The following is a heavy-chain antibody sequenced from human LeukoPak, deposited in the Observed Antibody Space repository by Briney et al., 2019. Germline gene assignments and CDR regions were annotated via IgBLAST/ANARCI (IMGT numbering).Heavy chain of an antibody. Sequence: SETLSLTCTVSGGSISSGGYYWSWIRQHPGKGLEWIGYIYYSGSTYYNPSLKSRVTISVDTSKNQSSLKLSSVTAADTAVYYCASTPVVYYYDSSGYFDYWGQGTLVTVSS. CDR1: GGSISSGGYY. J-gene: IGHJ4*02. D-gene: IGHD3-22*01. CDR3: ASTPVVYYYDSSGYFDY. V-gene: IGHV4-31*03. CDR2: IYYSGST.